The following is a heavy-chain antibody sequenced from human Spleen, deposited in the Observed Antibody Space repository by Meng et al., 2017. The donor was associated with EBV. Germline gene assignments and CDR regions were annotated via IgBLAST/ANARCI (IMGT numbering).Heavy chain of an antibody. CDR1: GFSFSTAW. CDR2: IRGKMDDGPI. J-gene: IGHJ4*02. CDR3: TTDEGGSRF. V-gene: IGHV3-15*02. Sequence: EVQLVESGGALVKPGGSLRLSCAASGFSFSTAWMNWVRQAPGKGLEWVGRIRGKMDDGPIDYAAPVKGRFSISRDDPTHTLYLQMNRLKTEDTAMYYCTTDEGGSRFWGQGTLVTVSS. D-gene: IGHD1-26*01.